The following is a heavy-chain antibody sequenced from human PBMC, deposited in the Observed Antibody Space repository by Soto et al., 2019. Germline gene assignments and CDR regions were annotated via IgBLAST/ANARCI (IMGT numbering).Heavy chain of an antibody. CDR1: GFSVRTNY. Sequence: PGGSLRLSCAASGFSVRTNYMSWVRQAPGKGLEWVSVFESGGSIYYADSVKGRFIISRDNAKNTLYLQMNSLRVEDTAVYYCARAGVTPNFIDFWGQGTLVTVSS. V-gene: IGHV3-53*01. D-gene: IGHD3-10*01. J-gene: IGHJ4*02. CDR2: FESGGSI. CDR3: ARAGVTPNFIDF.